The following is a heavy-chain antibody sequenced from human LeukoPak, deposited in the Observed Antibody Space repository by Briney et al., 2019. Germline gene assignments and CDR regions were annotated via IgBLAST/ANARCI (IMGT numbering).Heavy chain of an antibody. D-gene: IGHD5-12*01. CDR3: ASDYDSPFDF. CDR1: GFTFSSYS. J-gene: IGHJ4*02. Sequence: PGGSLRLSCAASGFTFSSYSMNWVRQAPGKGLEWVSFIYSDNTHYSDSVKGRFTISRDNAKNLLYLQMSSLRAEDTAVYYCASDYDSPFDFWGQGTLVTVSS. CDR2: IYSDNT. V-gene: IGHV3-21*06.